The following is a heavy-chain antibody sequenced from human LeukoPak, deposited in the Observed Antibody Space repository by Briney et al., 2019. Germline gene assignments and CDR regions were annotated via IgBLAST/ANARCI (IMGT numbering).Heavy chain of an antibody. V-gene: IGHV3-21*01. CDR2: ISSRSSDI. D-gene: IGHD3-10*01. Sequence: PGGSLRLSCVASGFTFTTYTMNWVRQAPGKGLEWVSSISSRSSDIYYADSLKGRSTISRDNAKNSLYLQMNGLRAEDTAVYYCARVDYASGSYYWGQGTLVTVSS. CDR1: GFTFTTYT. J-gene: IGHJ4*02. CDR3: ARVDYASGSYY.